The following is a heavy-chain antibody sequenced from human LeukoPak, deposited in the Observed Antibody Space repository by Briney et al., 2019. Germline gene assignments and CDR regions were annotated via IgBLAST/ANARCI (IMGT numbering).Heavy chain of an antibody. D-gene: IGHD6-13*01. Sequence: GGSLRLSCAASGFTFSSYWMSWVRQAPGKGLEWVANIKQDGSEKYYVDSVKGRFIISRDNAKNSLYLQMNSLRAEDTAVYYCARAHSSSWYRYFDYWGQGTLVTVSS. CDR2: IKQDGSEK. V-gene: IGHV3-7*01. CDR1: GFTFSSYW. CDR3: ARAHSSSWYRYFDY. J-gene: IGHJ4*02.